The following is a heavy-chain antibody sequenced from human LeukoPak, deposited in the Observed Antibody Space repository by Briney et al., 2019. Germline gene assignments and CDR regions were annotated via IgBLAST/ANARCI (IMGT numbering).Heavy chain of an antibody. V-gene: IGHV4-4*02. CDR3: ARDSGHYDFWSGPLTSYGMDV. D-gene: IGHD3-3*01. CDR2: INHSGST. CDR1: GGSISSSNW. J-gene: IGHJ6*02. Sequence: SETLSLTCAVSGGSISSSNWWSWVRQPPGKGLEWIGEINHSGSTNYNPSLKSRVTISVDTSKNQFSLKLSSVTAADTAVYYCARDSGHYDFWSGPLTSYGMDVWGQGTTVTVSS.